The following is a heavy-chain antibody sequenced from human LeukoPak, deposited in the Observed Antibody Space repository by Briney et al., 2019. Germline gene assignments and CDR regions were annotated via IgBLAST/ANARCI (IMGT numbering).Heavy chain of an antibody. CDR2: IKQDGSEI. Sequence: GGSLRLSCAASGFTFRSYWMSWVRQAPGKGLEWVANIKQDGSEIYYVDSVKGRFTISRDNARNSLYLQMNSLRAEDTALYYCARDMSFSTSGWYGELDNWGQGTLVTASS. CDR3: ARDMSFSTSGWYGELDN. V-gene: IGHV3-7*05. CDR1: GFTFRSYW. J-gene: IGHJ4*02. D-gene: IGHD6-19*01.